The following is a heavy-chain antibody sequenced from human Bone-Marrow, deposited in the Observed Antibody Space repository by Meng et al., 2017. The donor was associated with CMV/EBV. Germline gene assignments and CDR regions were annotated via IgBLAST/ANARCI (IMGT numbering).Heavy chain of an antibody. D-gene: IGHD2-21*01. CDR2: ISWNSGRI. Sequence: SLKISCAASGFTFDDYAMHWVRQAPGKGLEWVSGISWNSGRIGYADSVKGRFTISRDNAKNSLYLQMNSLRAEDTALYYCAKGLVVYWYFDLWGRGTLVTFYS. J-gene: IGHJ2*01. V-gene: IGHV3-9*01. CDR1: GFTFDDYA. CDR3: AKGLVVYWYFDL.